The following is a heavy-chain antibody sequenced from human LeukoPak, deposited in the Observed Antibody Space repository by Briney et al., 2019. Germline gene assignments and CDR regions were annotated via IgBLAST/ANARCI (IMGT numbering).Heavy chain of an antibody. V-gene: IGHV3-15*01. D-gene: IGHD3-10*01. CDR2: IKSKADGGTT. J-gene: IGHJ4*02. Sequence: PGGSLRLSCAAPGFTFSNAWVSGGRQAPGEGGEWGGRIKSKADGGTTDYAAPVKGRFTISRDDSKNTLYVQMNSLKTEDTAVYYCTTGPYDYGSGTYYHWGQGTLVTVSS. CDR3: TTGPYDYGSGTYYH. CDR1: GFTFSNAW.